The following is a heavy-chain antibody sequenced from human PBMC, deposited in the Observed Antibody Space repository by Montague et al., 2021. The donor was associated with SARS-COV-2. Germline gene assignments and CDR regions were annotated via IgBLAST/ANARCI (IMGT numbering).Heavy chain of an antibody. CDR1: GLSLSTPNVG. D-gene: IGHD3-9*01. V-gene: IGHV2-5*01. Sequence: PALVKPTQILTLTCTFSGLSLSTPNVGVAWIRQPPGKALEWLAVIYSNGDKRYSPSLQRRLTITKDTSRNQVVVSLTNVDPLDTATYYCAHLIRYYDIFTGIPFDDWGQGTQVTVSS. CDR3: AHLIRYYDIFTGIPFDD. J-gene: IGHJ4*02. CDR2: IYSNGDK.